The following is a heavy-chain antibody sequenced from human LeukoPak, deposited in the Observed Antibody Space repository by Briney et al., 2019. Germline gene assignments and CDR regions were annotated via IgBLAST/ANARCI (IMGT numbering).Heavy chain of an antibody. Sequence: GGSLRLSCAASRFSFSSYGMHWVRQAPGKGLEWVAYLQYDRTNVQYADSVRGRFTISRDNSKNTLYLQMNSLRVGDTAVYYCARHDWFDPWGHGTLVTVSS. J-gene: IGHJ5*02. CDR3: ARHDWFDP. CDR1: RFSFSSYG. V-gene: IGHV3-30*12. D-gene: IGHD3-3*01. CDR2: LQYDRTNV.